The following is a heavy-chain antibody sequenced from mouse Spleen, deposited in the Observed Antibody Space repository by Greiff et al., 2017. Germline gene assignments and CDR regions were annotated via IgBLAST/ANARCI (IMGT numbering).Heavy chain of an antibody. CDR3: ARRYYASYYFDY. CDR2: ISSGGSYT. Sequence: EVKVVESGGDLVKPGGSLKLSCAASGFTFSSYGMSWVRQTPDKRLEWVATISSGGSYTYYPDSVKGRFTISRDNAKNTLYLQMRSLKSEDTAMYYCARRYYASYYFDYWGQGTTLTVSS. CDR1: GFTFSSYG. D-gene: IGHD2-1*01. J-gene: IGHJ2*01. V-gene: IGHV5-6*02.